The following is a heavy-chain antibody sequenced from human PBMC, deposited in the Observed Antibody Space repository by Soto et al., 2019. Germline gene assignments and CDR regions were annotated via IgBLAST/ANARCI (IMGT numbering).Heavy chain of an antibody. J-gene: IGHJ6*02. CDR2: MNPNSGNT. CDR1: GYTFTSYD. V-gene: IGHV1-8*01. Sequence: ASVKVSCKASGYTFTSYDINCVRQATGQGLEWMGWMNPNSGNTGYAQKFQGRVTMTRNTSISTAYMELSSLRSEDTAVYYCATSFSENYDFWSGYSDYYYGMDVWGQGTTVTVSS. D-gene: IGHD3-3*01. CDR3: ATSFSENYDFWSGYSDYYYGMDV.